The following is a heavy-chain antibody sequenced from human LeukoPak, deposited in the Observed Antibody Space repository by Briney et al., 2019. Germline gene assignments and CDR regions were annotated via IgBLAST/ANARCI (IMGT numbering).Heavy chain of an antibody. CDR1: GFTFSSYA. CDR3: AKSSRFGELFLYYYYGMDV. J-gene: IGHJ6*02. V-gene: IGHV3-23*01. Sequence: PGGSLRLSCAASGFTFSSYAMSWVRQAPGKGLEWVSAISGSGGSTYYADSVKGRFTISRDNSKNTLYLQMNSLRAEDTAVYYCAKSSRFGELFLYYYYGMDVWGQGTTVTVSS. CDR2: ISGSGGST. D-gene: IGHD3-10*01.